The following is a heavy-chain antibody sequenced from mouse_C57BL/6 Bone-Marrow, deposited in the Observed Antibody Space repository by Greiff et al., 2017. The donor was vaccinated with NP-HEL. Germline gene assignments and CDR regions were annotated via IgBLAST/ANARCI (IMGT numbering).Heavy chain of an antibody. V-gene: IGHV1-53*01. Sequence: QVQLQQSGTELVKPGASVKLSCKASGYTFTSYWMHWVKQRPGQGLEWIGNINPSNGGTNYNEKFKSKATLTVDKYSSTAYMQLSSLTSEDSAVYYCAREGPPFITTVVAFDYWGQGTTLTVSS. J-gene: IGHJ2*01. D-gene: IGHD1-1*01. CDR1: GYTFTSYW. CDR3: AREGPPFITTVVAFDY. CDR2: INPSNGGT.